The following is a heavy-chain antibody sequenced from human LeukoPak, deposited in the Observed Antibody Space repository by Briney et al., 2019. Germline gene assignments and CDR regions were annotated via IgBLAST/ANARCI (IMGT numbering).Heavy chain of an antibody. J-gene: IGHJ6*03. D-gene: IGHD2-15*01. Sequence: SGTLSLTCTVSGDSINNYYWSWIRQTPEKGLEWIGYMSYTGSSDYGPSLKSRVAISVDTSKNQFSLKLSSVTAADTAVYYCARDLGVAGSLFRGPDYMDVWGKGTTVTISS. CDR2: MSYTGSS. V-gene: IGHV4-59*01. CDR3: ARDLGVAGSLFRGPDYMDV. CDR1: GDSINNYY.